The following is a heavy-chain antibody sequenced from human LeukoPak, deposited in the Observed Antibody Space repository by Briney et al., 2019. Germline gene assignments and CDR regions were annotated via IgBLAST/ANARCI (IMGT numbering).Heavy chain of an antibody. CDR3: AKVSGGGKDFDY. Sequence: GGSLRLSCAASGFTFSSYAINWVRQAPGKGLEWVSSISISGGSTYYADSVKGRFTISKDNSKNTLYLQMSSLRAEDTAVYYCAKVSGGGKDFDYWGQGTLVTVSS. CDR1: GFTFSSYA. V-gene: IGHV3-23*01. J-gene: IGHJ4*02. D-gene: IGHD3-16*01. CDR2: ISISGGST.